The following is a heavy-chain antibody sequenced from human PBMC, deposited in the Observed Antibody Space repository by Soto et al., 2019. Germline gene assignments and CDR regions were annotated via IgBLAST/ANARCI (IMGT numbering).Heavy chain of an antibody. CDR3: ARESSAYYDY. J-gene: IGHJ4*02. D-gene: IGHD3-22*01. CDR1: GFTFSKND. Sequence: QVQFVESGGGVVQPGRSLRLSCAASGFTFSKNDMHWVRQAPGKGLEWVAVIWYDGSNKYYADSMKGRFTVSRDQSKNTLYLQMNSLRADDTAVYYCARESSAYYDYWGQGTLVTVSS. V-gene: IGHV3-33*01. CDR2: IWYDGSNK.